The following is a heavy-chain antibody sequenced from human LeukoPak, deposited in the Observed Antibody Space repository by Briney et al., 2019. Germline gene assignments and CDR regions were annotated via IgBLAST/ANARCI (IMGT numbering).Heavy chain of an antibody. V-gene: IGHV3-11*06. CDR3: ASNVDTAMVTLTVDY. J-gene: IGHJ4*02. CDR1: GFTFSDYY. Sequence: GGSLRLSCAASGFTFSDYYMSWIRQAPGKGLEWVSYISSSNTYTNYEDSVKGRFTVSRDNAKNLMYLQMNSLRAEDTAVYYCASNVDTAMVTLTVDYWGQGTLVTVSS. CDR2: ISSSNTYT. D-gene: IGHD5-18*01.